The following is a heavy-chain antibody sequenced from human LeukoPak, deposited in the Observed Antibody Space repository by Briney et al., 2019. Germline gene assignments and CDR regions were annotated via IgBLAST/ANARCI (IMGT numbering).Heavy chain of an antibody. CDR1: GFIFSRYA. CDR3: AKDMVVDIVVVVAAYFDY. J-gene: IGHJ4*02. Sequence: GGSLRLSCAASGFIFSRYAMSWVRQAPGKGLEGVSAFSGSGGSTYYADSVKGRFTISRDNSKNTLYLQMNSLRAEDTAVYYCAKDMVVDIVVVVAAYFDYWGQGTLVTVSS. V-gene: IGHV3-23*01. D-gene: IGHD2-15*01. CDR2: FSGSGGST.